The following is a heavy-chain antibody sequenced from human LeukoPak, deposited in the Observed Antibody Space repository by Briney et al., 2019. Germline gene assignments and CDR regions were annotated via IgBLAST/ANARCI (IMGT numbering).Heavy chain of an antibody. V-gene: IGHV3-23*01. Sequence: GGSLRLSCAASGFTFSTYAMSWVRQVPGKRLEWVSAISSGAGTTGYADSAKGRFTISRVNSKSTISLQMNSLRVEDTAVYYCAKDLEQSYSGWSASYDAWGQGTLVTVSS. CDR3: AKDLEQSYSGWSASYDA. D-gene: IGHD6-19*01. CDR2: ISSGAGTT. CDR1: GFTFSTYA. J-gene: IGHJ5*02.